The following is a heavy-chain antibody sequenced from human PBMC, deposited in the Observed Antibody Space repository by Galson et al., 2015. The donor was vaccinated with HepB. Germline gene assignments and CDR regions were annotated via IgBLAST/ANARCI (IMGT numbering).Heavy chain of an antibody. V-gene: IGHV1-18*01. CDR1: GYTFSSYG. J-gene: IGHJ4*02. D-gene: IGHD3-22*01. CDR2: ISGYSGDT. Sequence: SVKVSCKASGYTFSSYGISWVRQAPGQGPEWMGWISGYSGDTNYAQNFQGRVTMTTDTSTSTAYMELRCLRSDDTAVYYCATDSSGYYYFDYWGQGTLVIVSS. CDR3: ATDSSGYYYFDY.